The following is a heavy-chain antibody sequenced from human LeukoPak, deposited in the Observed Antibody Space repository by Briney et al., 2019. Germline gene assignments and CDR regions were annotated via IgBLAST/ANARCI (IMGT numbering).Heavy chain of an antibody. CDR2: IYSGGST. V-gene: IGHV3-53*01. CDR1: GFTVSSNY. Sequence: GGSLRLSCAASGFTVSSNYMSWVRQAPGKGLEWVSVIYSGGSTYYADSVKGRFTISRDNSKNTLYLQMNSLRAGDTAVYYCARALYGSGLAGAFDIWGQGTMVTVSS. J-gene: IGHJ3*02. D-gene: IGHD3-10*01. CDR3: ARALYGSGLAGAFDI.